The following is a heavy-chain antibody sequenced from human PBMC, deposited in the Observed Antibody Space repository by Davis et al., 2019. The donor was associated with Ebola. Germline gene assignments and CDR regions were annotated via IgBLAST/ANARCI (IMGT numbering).Heavy chain of an antibody. V-gene: IGHV3-15*01. J-gene: IGHJ6*03. CDR2: IKSKATSGAI. Sequence: GESLKISCVASRFPFTSAWMSWVRQAPGKGLEWVARIKSKATSGAIDYPAPVKGRFTVSRDDSKSMFLLQMNNLKTADTAVYYCTSDLLPWGTGYYFRSMDVWGKGTTVTVSS. CDR3: TSDLLPWGTGYYFRSMDV. CDR1: RFPFTSAW. D-gene: IGHD1-26*01.